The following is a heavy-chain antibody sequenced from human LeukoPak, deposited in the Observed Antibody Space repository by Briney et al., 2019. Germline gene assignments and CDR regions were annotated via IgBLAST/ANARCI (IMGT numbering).Heavy chain of an antibody. CDR3: ARGRTWFGELSY. J-gene: IGHJ4*02. Sequence: PSEAVSLTCTVSGGSISSYYWSWIRQPPGKGLEWIGYISNSGSTDYNPALKSRVTISVDTSKMQFSLKLSSVTGADTAVYYCARGRTWFGELSYWGQGTLVTPSA. CDR2: ISNSGST. V-gene: IGHV4-59*01. D-gene: IGHD3-10*01. CDR1: GGSISSYY.